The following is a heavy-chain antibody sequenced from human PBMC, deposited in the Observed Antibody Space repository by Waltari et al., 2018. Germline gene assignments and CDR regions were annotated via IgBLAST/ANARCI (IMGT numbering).Heavy chain of an antibody. J-gene: IGHJ4*02. CDR2: IYYSGST. CDR3: ARVDGSYFYFDY. CDR1: GGSNSSYY. V-gene: IGHV4-59*01. Sequence: QVQLQESGPGLVKPSETLSLTCTVSGGSNSSYYWSWIRQPPGKGLEWIGYIYYSGSTNYNPSLKSRVTISVDTSKNQFSLKLSSVTAADTAVYYCARVDGSYFYFDYWGQGTLVTVSS. D-gene: IGHD1-26*01.